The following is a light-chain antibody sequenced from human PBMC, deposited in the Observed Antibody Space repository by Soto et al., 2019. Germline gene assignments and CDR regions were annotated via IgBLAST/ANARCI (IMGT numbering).Light chain of an antibody. CDR3: QQYNSYPWT. V-gene: IGKV1-5*03. Sequence: DIQMTQSPSTLSASVGDRVTITCRASQSISSWLAWYQQKPGKAPKLLIYNASSLESGVPSRFSGSGSGTEFTITSSRLQPDDFATYYCQQYNSYPWTFGQGTKVEIK. CDR2: NAS. J-gene: IGKJ1*01. CDR1: QSISSW.